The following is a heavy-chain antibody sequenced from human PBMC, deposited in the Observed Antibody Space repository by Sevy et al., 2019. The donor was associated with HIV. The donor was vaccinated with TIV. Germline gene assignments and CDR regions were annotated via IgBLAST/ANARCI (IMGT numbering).Heavy chain of an antibody. V-gene: IGHV3-23*01. CDR2: ISGSGFST. J-gene: IGHJ3*02. CDR3: AKDRFDGSGYYPEGAFDI. Sequence: GESLKISCAASGFTFNNYAMNWVRQAPGKGLEWVSAISGSGFSTYYADSVKGRFTFSRDNSKNTRYLQMNSLRAEDTAVYYCAKDRFDGSGYYPEGAFDIWGQGTMVTVSS. D-gene: IGHD3-22*01. CDR1: GFTFNNYA.